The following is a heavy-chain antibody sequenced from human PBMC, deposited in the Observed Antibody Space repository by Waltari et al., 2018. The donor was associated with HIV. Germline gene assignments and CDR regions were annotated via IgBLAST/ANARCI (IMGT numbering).Heavy chain of an antibody. CDR2: ISSSGSTI. Sequence: EVQLVESGGGLVQPEESLRLSCAASGFVFSSSSMNWVRQGPGEGLEWISFISSSGSTIYYADFVKGRFTVSRDNAENSLYLQMNSLRDEDTAVYYCVRDPKTSWGELDYWGQGTLVAVSS. D-gene: IGHD3-16*01. CDR3: VRDPKTSWGELDY. CDR1: GFVFSSSS. V-gene: IGHV3-48*02. J-gene: IGHJ4*02.